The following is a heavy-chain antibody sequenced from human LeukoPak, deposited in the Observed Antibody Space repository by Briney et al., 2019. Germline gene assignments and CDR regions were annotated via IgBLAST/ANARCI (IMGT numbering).Heavy chain of an antibody. J-gene: IGHJ6*03. D-gene: IGHD5-12*01. V-gene: IGHV3-11*01. Sequence: GGSLRLSCAASGFSFSDYYMSWIRQAPGKGLEWVSYISSSGSTIYYADSVKGRFTISRDNAKNALYLQMNSLGAEDTAVYYCARGDEWLRFSYYYMDVWGKGTTVTVSS. CDR2: ISSSGSTI. CDR3: ARGDEWLRFSYYYMDV. CDR1: GFSFSDYY.